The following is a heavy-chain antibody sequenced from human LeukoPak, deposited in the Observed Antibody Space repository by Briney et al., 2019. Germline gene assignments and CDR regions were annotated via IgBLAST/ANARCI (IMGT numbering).Heavy chain of an antibody. J-gene: IGHJ4*02. Sequence: GGSLRLSCEASGFTFSTCWMTWVRQAPGKGLEWVANIKQDGSERYYVDSVKGRFTISRDNAKSSLYLQMNSLRAEDTAVYYCAKSLVVVNDPPDYWGQGTLVTVSS. CDR2: IKQDGSER. D-gene: IGHD2-21*01. CDR1: GFTFSTCW. CDR3: AKSLVVVNDPPDY. V-gene: IGHV3-7*01.